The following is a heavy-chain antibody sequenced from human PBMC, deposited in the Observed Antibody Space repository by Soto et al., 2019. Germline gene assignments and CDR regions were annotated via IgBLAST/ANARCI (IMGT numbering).Heavy chain of an antibody. CDR1: GFTFTYAW. J-gene: IGHJ4*02. D-gene: IGHD3-16*01. CDR3: NTGGSGGEDD. CDR2: IKAERDGGTA. Sequence: VQLVESGGGLVKPAGSLRLSCAASGFTFTYAWMSWVRQSPGKGLEWVGRIKAERDGGTAHYAAPVRGRFTISRDDLKNTLYLQKTSLKTEDTAVYYFNTGGSGGEDDWGQGTLVTVSS. V-gene: IGHV3-15*01.